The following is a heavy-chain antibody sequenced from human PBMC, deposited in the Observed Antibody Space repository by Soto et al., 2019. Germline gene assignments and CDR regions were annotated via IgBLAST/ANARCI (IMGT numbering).Heavy chain of an antibody. CDR2: IYYSGST. D-gene: IGHD2-2*02. CDR3: ARDLGYCSSTSCYKGGYYFDY. Sequence: PSETLSLTCTVSGGSISSGGYYWSWIRQHPGKGLEWIGYIYYSGSTYYNPSLKSRVTISVDTSKNQCSLKLSSVTSADPAAYYCARDLGYCSSTSCYKGGYYFDYWGQGTLVTVSS. CDR1: GGSISSGGYY. J-gene: IGHJ4*02. V-gene: IGHV4-31*03.